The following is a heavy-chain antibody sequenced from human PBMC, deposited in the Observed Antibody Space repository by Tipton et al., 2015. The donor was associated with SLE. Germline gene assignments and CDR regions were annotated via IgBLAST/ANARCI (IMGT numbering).Heavy chain of an antibody. CDR3: AKAEGSWDAFDI. J-gene: IGHJ3*02. V-gene: IGHV4-61*08. Sequence: TLSLTCNVSGGSISSGGYYWSWIRQHPGKGLEWIGYTYYSGSTNYNPSLKSRVTISVDTSKNQFSLKLSSVTAADTAVYYCAKAEGSWDAFDIWGQGTMVTVFS. D-gene: IGHD2-15*01. CDR2: TYYSGST. CDR1: GGSISSGGYY.